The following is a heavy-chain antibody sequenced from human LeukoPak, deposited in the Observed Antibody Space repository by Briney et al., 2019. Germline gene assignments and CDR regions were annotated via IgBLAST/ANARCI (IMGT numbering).Heavy chain of an antibody. V-gene: IGHV3-33*01. CDR1: GFTFSDYG. CDR3: ARDVGMTADGNYFDY. Sequence: GGSLRLSCAASGFTFSDYGMRWVRQAPGKGLEWVAVIWFDGSNKYYADSVEGRFTVSRDNSKYTLTLQMNSLRADDTAVYYCARDVGMTADGNYFDYWGQGTLVTVSS. D-gene: IGHD6-13*01. CDR2: IWFDGSNK. J-gene: IGHJ4*02.